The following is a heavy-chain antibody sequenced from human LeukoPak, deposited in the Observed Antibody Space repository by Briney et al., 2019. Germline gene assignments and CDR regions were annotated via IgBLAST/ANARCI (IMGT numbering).Heavy chain of an antibody. CDR2: ISSSSSYI. J-gene: IGHJ4*02. CDR3: AAFGGISSFDY. D-gene: IGHD2-8*02. CDR1: GFTFSSYS. Sequence: SGGSLRLSCAASGFTFSSYSMNWVRQAPGKGLEWVSSISSSSSYIYYADSVKGPFTISRDNAKNSLYLQMNSLRAEDTAVYYCAAFGGISSFDYWGQGTLVTVSS. V-gene: IGHV3-21*01.